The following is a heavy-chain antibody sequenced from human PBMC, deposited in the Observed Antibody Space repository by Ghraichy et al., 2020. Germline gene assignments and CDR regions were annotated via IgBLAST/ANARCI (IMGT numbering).Heavy chain of an antibody. Sequence: GGSLRLSCAASGFTFSSYGMHWVRQAPGKGLEWVAVISYDGSNKYYADSVKGRFTISRDNSKNTLYLQMNSLRAEDTAVYYCAKGKTCSSTSCYRYYYYYMDVWDKGTTVTVSS. CDR3: AKGKTCSSTSCYRYYYYYMDV. CDR2: ISYDGSNK. CDR1: GFTFSSYG. D-gene: IGHD2-2*01. V-gene: IGHV3-30*18. J-gene: IGHJ6*03.